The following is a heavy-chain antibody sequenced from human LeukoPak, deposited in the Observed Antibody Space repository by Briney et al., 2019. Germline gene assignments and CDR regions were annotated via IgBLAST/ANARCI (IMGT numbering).Heavy chain of an antibody. CDR3: AKSSRWLQGDFDY. CDR2: ISGSGGST. CDR1: GFTFSSYG. Sequence: PGGSLRLSCAASGFTFSSYGMSWVRQAPGKGLEWASAISGSGGSTYYADSVKGRFTISRDNSKNTLYLQMNSLRAEDTAVYYCAKSSRWLQGDFDYWGQGTLVTVSS. V-gene: IGHV3-23*01. J-gene: IGHJ4*02. D-gene: IGHD5-24*01.